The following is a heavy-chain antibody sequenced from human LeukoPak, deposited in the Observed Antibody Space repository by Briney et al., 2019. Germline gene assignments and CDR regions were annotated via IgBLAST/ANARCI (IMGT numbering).Heavy chain of an antibody. Sequence: GRSLRLSCAASGFTFSSYGMHWVRQAPGKGLEWVAVISYDGSNKYYADSVKGRFTISRDNSKSTLYLQMNSLRAEDTAVYYCAKDLGSYGFDYWGQGTLVTVSS. CDR2: ISYDGSNK. V-gene: IGHV3-30*18. D-gene: IGHD5-18*01. CDR1: GFTFSSYG. J-gene: IGHJ4*02. CDR3: AKDLGSYGFDY.